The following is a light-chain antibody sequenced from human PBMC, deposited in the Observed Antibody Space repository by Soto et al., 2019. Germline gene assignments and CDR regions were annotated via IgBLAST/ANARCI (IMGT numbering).Light chain of an antibody. J-gene: IGLJ1*01. CDR1: SSDVGDYNY. Sequence: QSALTQPASVSGSPGQSITISCTGTSSDVGDYNYVSWYQHHPGKAPKLIIYEVNNRPSGVSNRFSGSKSGSTASLTISGLQAEDEADYYCSSYTSISTHVFGTGTKLTVL. CDR2: EVN. CDR3: SSYTSISTHV. V-gene: IGLV2-14*01.